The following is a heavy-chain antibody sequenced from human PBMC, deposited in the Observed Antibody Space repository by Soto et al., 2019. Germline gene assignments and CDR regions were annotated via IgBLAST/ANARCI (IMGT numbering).Heavy chain of an antibody. CDR3: AKEYAGYDFWSGYYQDV. D-gene: IGHD3-3*01. CDR2: ISYDGSNK. J-gene: IGHJ6*04. Sequence: QVQLVESGGGVVQPGRSLRLSCAASGFTFSSYGMHWVRQAPGKGLEWVAVISYDGSNKYYADSVKGRFTISRDNSKNTLYLQMTRLRAEDTAVYYCAKEYAGYDFWSGYYQDVWGKGTTVTVSS. V-gene: IGHV3-30*18. CDR1: GFTFSSYG.